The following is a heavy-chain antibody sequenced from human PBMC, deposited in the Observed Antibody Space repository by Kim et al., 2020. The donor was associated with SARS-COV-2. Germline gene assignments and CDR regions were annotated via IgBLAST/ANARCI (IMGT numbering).Heavy chain of an antibody. CDR2: INPNSGGT. J-gene: IGHJ6*02. D-gene: IGHD6-19*01. CDR3: ARERIAVAGIGYYYGMDV. CDR1: GYTFTGYY. V-gene: IGHV1-2*02. Sequence: ASVKVSCKASGYTFTGYYMHWVRQAPGQGLEWMGWINPNSGGTNYAQKFQGRVTMTRDTSISTAYMELSRLRSDDTAVYYCARERIAVAGIGYYYGMDVWGQGTTVTVSS.